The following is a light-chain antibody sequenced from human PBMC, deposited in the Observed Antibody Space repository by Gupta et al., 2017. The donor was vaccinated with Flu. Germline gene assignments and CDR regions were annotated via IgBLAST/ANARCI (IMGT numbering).Light chain of an antibody. CDR3: QQDESSPLT. CDR1: QSVVSSY. Sequence: EIVLTQSPGTLSLSPGERATLSCRASQSVVSSYLAWYQQKPGQTPRLLIHGAVSRATGIPDRFSGSGSGTDFTLTISRLEPEDFAVYYCQQDESSPLTFGGGTKVEI. CDR2: GAV. V-gene: IGKV3-20*01. J-gene: IGKJ4*01.